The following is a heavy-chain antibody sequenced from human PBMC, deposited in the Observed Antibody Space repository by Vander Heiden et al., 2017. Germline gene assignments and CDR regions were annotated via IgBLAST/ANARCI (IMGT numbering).Heavy chain of an antibody. CDR1: GVTFSSSA. V-gene: IGHV1-69*01. Sequence: QVLLVQSGPEAQQPGSAVKVSCKASGVTFSSSAISWVRQAPGQGLEWMGGIIPIFGTAHYAGKFQGRVTITADESTTTAYMELSSLRSEDTAVYYCASEGDALPAGAYWGQGTLVTVSS. J-gene: IGHJ4*02. CDR2: IIPIFGTA. D-gene: IGHD2-21*02. CDR3: ASEGDALPAGAY.